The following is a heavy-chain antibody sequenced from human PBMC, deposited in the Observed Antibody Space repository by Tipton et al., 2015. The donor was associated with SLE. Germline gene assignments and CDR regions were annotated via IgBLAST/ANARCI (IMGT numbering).Heavy chain of an antibody. J-gene: IGHJ6*02. CDR2: ISSSSSYI. CDR3: ARDPRVVIFYYYYYGMDV. CDR1: GFTFSSYS. D-gene: IGHD3-22*01. V-gene: IGHV3-21*01. Sequence: GSLRLSCAASGFTFSSYSMNWVRQAPGKGLEWVSSISSSSSYIYYADSVKGRFTISRDNAKNSLYLQMNSLRAEDTAVYYCARDPRVVIFYYYYYGMDVWGQGTTVTVSS.